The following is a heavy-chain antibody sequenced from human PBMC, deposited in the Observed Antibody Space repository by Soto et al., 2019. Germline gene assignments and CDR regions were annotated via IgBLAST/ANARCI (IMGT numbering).Heavy chain of an antibody. J-gene: IGHJ4*02. CDR1: GFTFSSYG. D-gene: IGHD2-15*01. V-gene: IGHV3-33*01. CDR3: ARDGYCSGGSCYSVLVFDY. Sequence: QVQLVESGGGVVQPGRSLRLSCAASGFTFSSYGMHWVRQAPGKGLEWVAVIWYDGSNKYYADSVKGRFTISRDNSKNPLYLQMNSLRAEDTAVYYCARDGYCSGGSCYSVLVFDYWGQGTLVTVSS. CDR2: IWYDGSNK.